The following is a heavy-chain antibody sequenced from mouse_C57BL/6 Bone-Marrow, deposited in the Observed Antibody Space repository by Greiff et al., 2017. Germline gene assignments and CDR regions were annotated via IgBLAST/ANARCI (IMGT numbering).Heavy chain of an antibody. V-gene: IGHV1-50*01. CDR1: GYTFTSYW. Sequence: VQLQQPGAELVKPGASVKLSCKASGYTFTSYWMQWVKQRPGQGLEWIGEIDPSDSYTNYNQKFKGKATLTVDTSSSTAYMQLSSLTSEDSAVYYCARSRYYYGDYWGQGTTLTVSS. D-gene: IGHD1-1*01. CDR3: ARSRYYYGDY. J-gene: IGHJ2*01. CDR2: IDPSDSYT.